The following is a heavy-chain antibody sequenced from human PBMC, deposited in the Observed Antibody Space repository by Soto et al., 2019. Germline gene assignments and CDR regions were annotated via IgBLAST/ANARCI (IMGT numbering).Heavy chain of an antibody. D-gene: IGHD1-1*01. CDR1: EFSVGNAW. V-gene: IGHV3-15*01. Sequence: PGGSLRLSCAASEFSVGNAWMRWVRQAPGKGLEWVGRIKSEDDGRTTDYAAPVKGRFTISRDNTKNTRYLQMNSLKSEGTTVYYCTIAPRGYFGSSDPWGQGTLVTVS. CDR2: IKSEDDGRTT. J-gene: IGHJ5*02. CDR3: TIAPRGYFGSSDP.